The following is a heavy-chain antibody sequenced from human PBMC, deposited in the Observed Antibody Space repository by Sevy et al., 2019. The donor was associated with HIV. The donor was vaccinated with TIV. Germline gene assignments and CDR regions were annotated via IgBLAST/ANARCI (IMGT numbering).Heavy chain of an antibody. D-gene: IGHD3-16*01. J-gene: IGHJ6*02. CDR1: GFTVSSTY. CDR3: ARNLGHPTGV. CDR2: IYSGGST. V-gene: IGHV3-53*01. Sequence: GGSLRLSCAASGFTVSSTYMSWVRQAPGKGLEWVSVIYSGGSTSYADSVKGRFTISRDNSKNTLYFQMNSLRVEDTAVYYCARNLGHPTGVWGQGTTVTVSS.